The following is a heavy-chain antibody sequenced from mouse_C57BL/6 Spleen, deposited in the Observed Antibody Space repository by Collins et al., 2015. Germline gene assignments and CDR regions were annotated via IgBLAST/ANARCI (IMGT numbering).Heavy chain of an antibody. J-gene: IGHJ2*01. Sequence: QVQLQQPGAELVKPGASVKLSCKASGYTFTNYWMHWVKQRPGQGLEWIGMIHPNSGSTNYNEKFKSKATLTVDKSSSTAYMQLSSLTSEDSAVYYCAPITTVVNYFDYWGQGTTLTVSS. CDR2: IHPNSGST. CDR1: GYTFTNYW. V-gene: IGHV1-64*01. D-gene: IGHD1-1*01. CDR3: APITTVVNYFDY.